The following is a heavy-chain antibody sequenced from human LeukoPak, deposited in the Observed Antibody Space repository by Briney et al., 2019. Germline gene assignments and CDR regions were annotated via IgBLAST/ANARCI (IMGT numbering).Heavy chain of an antibody. D-gene: IGHD1-1*01. CDR3: ARVPPFSGTTGTTGIDAFDI. CDR1: GGSFSGYY. J-gene: IGHJ3*02. Sequence: SETLSLTCAVYGGSFSGYYWSWIRQPPGKGLEWIGEINHSGSTNYNPSLKSRVTISVDTSKNQFSLKLSSVTAADTAVYYCARVPPFSGTTGTTGIDAFDIWGQGTMVTVSS. CDR2: INHSGST. V-gene: IGHV4-34*01.